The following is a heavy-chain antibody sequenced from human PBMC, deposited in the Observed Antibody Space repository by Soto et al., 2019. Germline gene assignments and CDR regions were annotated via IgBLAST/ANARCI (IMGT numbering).Heavy chain of an antibody. CDR2: INPNSGGT. V-gene: IGHV1-2*02. CDR1: GYTFTGYY. J-gene: IGHJ4*02. CDR3: ARRRSSSWYHTLDY. Sequence: QVQLVQSGAEVKKPGASVKVSCKASGYTFTGYYMHWVRQAPGQGLEWMGWINPNSGGTKYAQKFQGRVTITRDTSISTAYMELSRLRSDDTAVYYFARRRSSSWYHTLDYWGQGTLVTVSS. D-gene: IGHD6-13*01.